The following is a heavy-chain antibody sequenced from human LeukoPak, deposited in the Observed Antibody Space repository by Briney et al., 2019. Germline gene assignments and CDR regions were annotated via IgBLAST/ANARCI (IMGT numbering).Heavy chain of an antibody. J-gene: IGHJ4*02. CDR3: ARGGYTGTSFNY. CDR2: ISYSGST. Sequence: SETLSLTCTVSNGSINNYYWSWIRQPPGKGLEWIGYISYSGSTNYSPSLKSRVTISVDSSKNQFSLKLNSCTAPGTAVYYWARGGYTGTSFNYWGQGTLVTVSS. CDR1: NGSINNYY. V-gene: IGHV4-59*08. D-gene: IGHD5-12*01.